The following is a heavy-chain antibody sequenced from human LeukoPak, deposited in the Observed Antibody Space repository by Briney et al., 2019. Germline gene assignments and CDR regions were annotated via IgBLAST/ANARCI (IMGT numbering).Heavy chain of an antibody. D-gene: IGHD3-22*01. Sequence: GGSLKLSCAASGLTFSNYAMSWVRQAPGKGLEWVAKIKQDGSEKYYVDSAKGRFTISRDNAKNSLYLQMNSLRAEDTAVYYCARDGFDYYDSSGYYYFDSWGQGTLVTVSS. J-gene: IGHJ4*02. CDR2: IKQDGSEK. CDR1: GLTFSNYA. V-gene: IGHV3-7*01. CDR3: ARDGFDYYDSSGYYYFDS.